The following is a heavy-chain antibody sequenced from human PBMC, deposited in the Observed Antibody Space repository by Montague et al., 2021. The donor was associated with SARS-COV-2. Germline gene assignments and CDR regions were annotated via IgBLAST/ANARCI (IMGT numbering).Heavy chain of an antibody. CDR1: GFTFSSYA. J-gene: IGHJ6*02. Sequence: SLRLSCAASGFTFSSYAMHWVRQAPGKGLEWVAVISYDGSNEYYADSVKGRFTISRDNSKNTLYLQMNSLRAEDTAVYYCARDLGSYYGMDVWGQGTTVTVS. V-gene: IGHV3-30*04. CDR2: ISYDGSNE. CDR3: ARDLGSYYGMDV.